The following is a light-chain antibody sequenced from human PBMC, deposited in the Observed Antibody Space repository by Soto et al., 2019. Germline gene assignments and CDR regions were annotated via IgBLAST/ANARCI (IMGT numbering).Light chain of an antibody. J-gene: IGLJ1*01. CDR3: SSYAGSNNLV. Sequence: QSVLTQPPSASGSPGQSVTISCTGTSSDVGGYNYVSWYQQHPGKAQKLMIYEVSKRPSGVPDRFSGSKSGNTASLTVSGLQAEDEADYYCSSYAGSNNLVFGTGTKVTVL. CDR1: SSDVGGYNY. V-gene: IGLV2-8*01. CDR2: EVS.